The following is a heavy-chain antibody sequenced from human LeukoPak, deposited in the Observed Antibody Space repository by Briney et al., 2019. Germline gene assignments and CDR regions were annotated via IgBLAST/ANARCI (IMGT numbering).Heavy chain of an antibody. D-gene: IGHD2-2*01. CDR1: GGSISSGSYY. CDR2: IYTSGST. J-gene: IGHJ4*02. CDR3: ATNTAGYCSSTSCPFDY. V-gene: IGHV4-61*02. Sequence: SETLSLTCTVSGGSISSGSYYWSWIRQPAGKGLEWIGRIYTSGSTNYNPSLKSRVTISVDTSKNQFSLKLSSVTAADTAVYYCATNTAGYCSSTSCPFDYWGQGTLVTVSS.